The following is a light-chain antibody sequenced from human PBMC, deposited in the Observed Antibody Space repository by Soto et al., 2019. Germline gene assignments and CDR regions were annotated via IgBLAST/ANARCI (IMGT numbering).Light chain of an antibody. V-gene: IGKV2-28*01. J-gene: IGKJ1*01. CDR3: MQALQTPRT. Sequence: DIVMTQSPLSLPVTPGEPASISCRSSQSLLHSNGYNYLDWYLQKPGQCPQLLIYLGSNRASGVPDRFSGSGSVTDFTLKISRVEADDVGVYYCMQALQTPRTFGQGTKVEIK. CDR2: LGS. CDR1: QSLLHSNGYNY.